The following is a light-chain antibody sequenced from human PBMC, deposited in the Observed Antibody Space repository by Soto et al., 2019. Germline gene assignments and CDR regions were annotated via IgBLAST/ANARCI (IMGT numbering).Light chain of an antibody. CDR1: SSDVGGYNY. Sequence: QSALTQPPSASGSPGQSVTISCTGTSSDVGGYNYVSWYQQHPGKAPKLMIYEVSKRPSGVPDRFSGSKSGNTASLTVSGRQAEDEAAYYCSSYAGSNNLVVFGGGTKLTVL. V-gene: IGLV2-8*01. CDR2: EVS. J-gene: IGLJ2*01. CDR3: SSYAGSNNLVV.